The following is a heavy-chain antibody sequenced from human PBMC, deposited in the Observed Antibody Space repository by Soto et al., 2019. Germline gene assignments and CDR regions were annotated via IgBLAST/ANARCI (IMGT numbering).Heavy chain of an antibody. CDR1: GDSVSSNTVA. D-gene: IGHD6-13*01. J-gene: IGHJ5*02. Sequence: SQTLSLTCAISGDSVSSNTVAWNWISQSPSRGLEWLGRTLYRSKWSYDYSVSVKSRITINPDTSKNQFSLQLNSVTPEDTAVYYCARDGGWGTAAAGTKNWFDPWGQGTLVTSPQ. V-gene: IGHV6-1*01. CDR3: ARDGGWGTAAAGTKNWFDP. CDR2: TLYRSKWSY.